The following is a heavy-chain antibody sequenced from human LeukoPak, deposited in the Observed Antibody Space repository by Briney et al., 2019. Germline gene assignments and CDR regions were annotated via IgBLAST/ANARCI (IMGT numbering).Heavy chain of an antibody. CDR3: AKDRDSVVTLCLNS. J-gene: IGHJ4*02. CDR1: GFTLSNYW. V-gene: IGHV3-74*01. D-gene: IGHD3-16*01. Sequence: EPGGSLRLSCSASGFTLSNYWIHWVRQAPGTGLVWVSRINTDGSSTNYADSVKGRFTVSRDNAKNTLYLQMNSLRAEDTAIYYCAKDRDSVVTLCLNSWGQGTLVPVSS. CDR2: INTDGSST.